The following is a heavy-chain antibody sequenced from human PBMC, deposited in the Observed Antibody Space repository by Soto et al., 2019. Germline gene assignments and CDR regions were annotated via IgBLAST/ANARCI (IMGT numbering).Heavy chain of an antibody. V-gene: IGHV5-51*01. Sequence: GESLKISCQGSGYSFASYWSGWVRQMPGKDLERMLIIYPGDSDTTYSPYFQRQATISADKALTTAYLQWTNLKASDTAVYHCARTRWFTPGVYYGGMDVWGQGSKVTVS. CDR3: ARTRWFTPGVYYGGMDV. CDR2: IYPGDSDT. J-gene: IGHJ6*02. D-gene: IGHD3-3*01. CDR1: GYSFASYW.